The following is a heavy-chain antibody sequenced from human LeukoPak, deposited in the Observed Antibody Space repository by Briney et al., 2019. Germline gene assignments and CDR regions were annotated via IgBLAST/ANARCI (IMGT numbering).Heavy chain of an antibody. D-gene: IGHD3-3*02. CDR2: ISSSSSYI. J-gene: IGHJ6*02. CDR1: GFTFSSYS. Sequence: GGSLRLSCAASGFTFSSYSMNWVRQAPGKGLEWVSSISSSSSYIYYADSVKGRFTISRDNAKNSLYLQMNSLRAEDTAVYYCARALAGYGMDVWGQRTTVTVSS. CDR3: ARALAGYGMDV. V-gene: IGHV3-21*01.